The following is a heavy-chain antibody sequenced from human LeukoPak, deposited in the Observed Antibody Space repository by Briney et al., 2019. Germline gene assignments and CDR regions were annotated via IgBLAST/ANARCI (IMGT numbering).Heavy chain of an antibody. Sequence: PGGSLRLSCAASGFTFSDYAVTWVRQAPGKGLEWVSTIVGSGGRTYYVDSVKGRFTISRDNSKNTLYLQMNSLRAEDTAVYYCAKYRYGDYAHNFDCWGQGTLVTVSS. CDR2: IVGSGGRT. V-gene: IGHV3-23*01. D-gene: IGHD4-17*01. CDR3: AKYRYGDYAHNFDC. CDR1: GFTFSDYA. J-gene: IGHJ4*02.